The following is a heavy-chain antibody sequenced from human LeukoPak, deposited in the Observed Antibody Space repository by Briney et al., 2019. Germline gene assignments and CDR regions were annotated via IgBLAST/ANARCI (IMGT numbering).Heavy chain of an antibody. CDR3: ARNPVRNAYYRDSTRY. CDR2: IWYDGGHT. CDR1: GFTFSDYG. Sequence: GGSLRLSCEGSGFTFSDYGLHWVRQAPGRGLEWVALIWYDGGHTYYADSVKGRFTIPRDNSKNTLYLQMNSLRAEDTALYYCARNPVRNAYYRDSTRYWGQGTLVTVSS. J-gene: IGHJ4*02. D-gene: IGHD3-16*01. V-gene: IGHV3-33*01.